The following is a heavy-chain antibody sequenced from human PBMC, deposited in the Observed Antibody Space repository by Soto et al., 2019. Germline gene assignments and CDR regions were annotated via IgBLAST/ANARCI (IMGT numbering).Heavy chain of an antibody. V-gene: IGHV3-23*01. CDR3: AKDPLGGIFGVVTPFFDY. CDR2: ISGSGGST. J-gene: IGHJ4*02. CDR1: GFTFSSYA. D-gene: IGHD3-3*01. Sequence: GGSLRLSCAASGFTFSSYAMSWVRQAPGKGLEWVSAISGSGGSTYYADSVKGRFTISRDNSKNTLYLQMNSLRAEDTAVFYCAKDPLGGIFGVVTPFFDYWGQGTLVTVSS.